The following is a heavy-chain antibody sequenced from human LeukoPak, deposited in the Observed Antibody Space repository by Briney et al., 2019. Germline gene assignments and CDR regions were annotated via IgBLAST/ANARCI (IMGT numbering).Heavy chain of an antibody. CDR2: IYHSGST. J-gene: IGHJ6*03. D-gene: IGHD4-17*01. CDR1: GGSISTSSYY. CDR3: ATTTLTLGYYYYYMDV. Sequence: SETLSLTCALSGGSISTSSYYWGWIRQPPGEGLEWIGSIYHSGSTYYNPSLKSRVTISVDTSKNQFSLKLNSVTAADTPVYYCATTTLTLGYYYYYMDVWDRGTTVTVSS. V-gene: IGHV4-39*01.